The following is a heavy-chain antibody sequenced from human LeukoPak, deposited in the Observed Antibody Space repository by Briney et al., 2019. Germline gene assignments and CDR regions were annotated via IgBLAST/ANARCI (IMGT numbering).Heavy chain of an antibody. CDR3: ARERSDYYGSGSPSHFDY. D-gene: IGHD3-10*01. J-gene: IGHJ4*02. V-gene: IGHV3-48*01. Sequence: GGSLRLSCAASGFTFSSYSMNWVRQAPGKGLEWVSYISSSSSTIYYADSVKGRFTISRDNAKNSLYLQMNSLRAEDTAVYYCARERSDYYGSGSPSHFDYWGQGTLVTVSS. CDR1: GFTFSSYS. CDR2: ISSSSSTI.